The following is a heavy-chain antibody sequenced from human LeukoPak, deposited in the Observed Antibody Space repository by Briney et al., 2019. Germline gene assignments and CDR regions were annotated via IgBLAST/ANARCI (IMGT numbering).Heavy chain of an antibody. D-gene: IGHD1-1*01. V-gene: IGHV4-38-2*02. CDR3: ARHETTGTPDSFDI. CDR1: GFSVSSVYY. CDR2: IHRSGTT. J-gene: IGHJ3*02. Sequence: SETLSLTCTVSGFSVSSVYYWCWIRPPPGKGLGWIGSIHRSGTTYYTPPLKSRVTISVDTSKNQFSLKLSAVTAADTAVYYCARHETTGTPDSFDIWGQGTMVTVSS.